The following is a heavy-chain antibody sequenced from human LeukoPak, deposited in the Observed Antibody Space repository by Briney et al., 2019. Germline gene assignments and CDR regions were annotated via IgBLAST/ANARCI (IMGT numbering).Heavy chain of an antibody. CDR2: IYTSGST. Sequence: SETLSLTCTVPGGAISSYYWSWIRQPPGKGLEWIGYIYTSGSTNYNPSLKSRVTISVDTSKNQFSLKLSSVTAADTAVYYCARHPNPYSSGWYDYWGQGTLVTVSS. CDR3: ARHPNPYSSGWYDY. D-gene: IGHD6-19*01. J-gene: IGHJ4*02. CDR1: GGAISSYY. V-gene: IGHV4-4*09.